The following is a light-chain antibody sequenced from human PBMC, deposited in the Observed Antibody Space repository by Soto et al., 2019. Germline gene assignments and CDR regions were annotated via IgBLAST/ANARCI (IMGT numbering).Light chain of an antibody. CDR2: EVT. J-gene: IGLJ2*01. Sequence: QSVLTQPASVSGSPGQSITISCTGTSSDVGNYNLVSWYQQHPGKAPKLMIYEVTKRPSGVSNRFSGSKSGNTASLTISGLQAEDEADYSCCSYAGRSTLVFGGGTQLTV. CDR1: SSDVGNYNL. V-gene: IGLV2-23*02. CDR3: CSYAGRSTLV.